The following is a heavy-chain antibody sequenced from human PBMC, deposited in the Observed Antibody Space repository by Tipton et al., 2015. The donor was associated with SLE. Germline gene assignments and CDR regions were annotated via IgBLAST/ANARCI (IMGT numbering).Heavy chain of an antibody. Sequence: SLRLSCTASGFTFSGHCMNWVRQSPGMGLEWVATIRQDGSETLYVDSVRGRFTISRDNAKNSLYIQMNNLRVEDTAVYYCAGGAGWLADKWGQGTLVTVSS. J-gene: IGHJ4*02. CDR1: GFTFSGHC. CDR3: AGGAGWLADK. CDR2: IRQDGSET. D-gene: IGHD3-9*01. V-gene: IGHV3-7*01.